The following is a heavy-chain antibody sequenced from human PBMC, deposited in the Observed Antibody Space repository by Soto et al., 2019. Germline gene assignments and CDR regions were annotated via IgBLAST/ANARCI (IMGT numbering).Heavy chain of an antibody. D-gene: IGHD7-27*01. Sequence: GRSLRLSCAASGFTFGSYWMSWVRQAPGKGLEWLATIKMDASEKKYVDSVKGRFTMSRDNAKNPLYLQMDSLRAEDTAVYYCARDWGYVSWASVNHYLDYWCHGSLVSDSP. J-gene: IGHJ4*01. CDR1: GFTFGSYW. CDR2: IKMDASEK. V-gene: IGHV3-7*01. CDR3: ARDWGYVSWASVNHYLDY.